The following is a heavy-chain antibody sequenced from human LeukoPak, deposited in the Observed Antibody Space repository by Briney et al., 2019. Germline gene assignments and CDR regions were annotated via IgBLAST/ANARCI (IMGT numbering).Heavy chain of an antibody. CDR1: GFTFSNYG. CDR2: TWYDGSYK. D-gene: IGHD6-13*01. Sequence: GGSLRLSCAASGFTFSNYGMHWVRQAPGKGLDWVAVTWYDGSYKYYADSVKGRFTISRDNSKNTLYLQMNSLRAEDTAVYYCAKVVQYTASTGTGLDYWGQGTLVTVSS. J-gene: IGHJ4*02. CDR3: AKVVQYTASTGTGLDY. V-gene: IGHV3-33*06.